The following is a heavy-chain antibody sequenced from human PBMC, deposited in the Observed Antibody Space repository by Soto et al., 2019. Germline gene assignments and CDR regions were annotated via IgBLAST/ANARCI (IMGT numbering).Heavy chain of an antibody. CDR3: ATGQQLGY. CDR2: MHYSGTT. V-gene: IGHV4-31*03. D-gene: IGHD6-13*01. J-gene: IGHJ4*02. Sequence: SETLSLTCTVSGGSISNGAYYWGWIRQYPAKGLEWIVYMHYSGTTYYNPSLRSRVAISLDTSKNQFSLKLSSVTAADTAVYYCATGQQLGYWGQGTLVTVSS. CDR1: GGSISNGAYY.